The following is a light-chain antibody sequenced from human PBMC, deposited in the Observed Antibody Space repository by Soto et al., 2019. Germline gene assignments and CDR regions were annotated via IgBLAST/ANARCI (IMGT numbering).Light chain of an antibody. Sequence: EMVMTQSPATLSVSPGERATLSCRASQSVSSNLAWYQQKSGQNPRLLIYGASTRATGSPARFSGSGSGTEFTLTITSLQSEDFAVYYCQQYNNRPYTFGQGTKLEIK. J-gene: IGKJ2*01. V-gene: IGKV3-15*01. CDR3: QQYNNRPYT. CDR1: QSVSSN. CDR2: GAS.